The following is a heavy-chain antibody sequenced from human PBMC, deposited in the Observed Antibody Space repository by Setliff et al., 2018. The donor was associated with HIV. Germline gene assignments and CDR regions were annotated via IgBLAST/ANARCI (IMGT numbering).Heavy chain of an antibody. Sequence: PSETLSLTCTVSGGSINSYYWSWIRQPPGKGLEWIGYISYSGTTNYSPSLKSRVTTSVDTSKNQFSLKLSSVTAADTAVYYCARHLYYYDSSGYLQPYYYMDVWGKGTTVTVSS. V-gene: IGHV4-59*08. CDR2: ISYSGTT. D-gene: IGHD3-22*01. CDR1: GGSINSYY. J-gene: IGHJ6*03. CDR3: ARHLYYYDSSGYLQPYYYMDV.